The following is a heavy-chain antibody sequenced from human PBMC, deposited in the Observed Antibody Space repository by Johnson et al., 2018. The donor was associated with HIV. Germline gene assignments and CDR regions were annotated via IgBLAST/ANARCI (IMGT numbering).Heavy chain of an antibody. CDR2: ISGSGGST. V-gene: IGHV3-23*04. CDR1: GFTFSSYA. J-gene: IGHJ3*02. Sequence: MQLVESGGGVVQPGRSLRLSCAASGFTFSSYAMSWVRQAPGKGLEWVSAISGSGGSTYYADSVKGRFTISRDNSKNTLYLQMNSLRAEDTAVYYCASLIAAAGDDAFDSWGQGTMVTVSS. D-gene: IGHD6-13*01. CDR3: ASLIAAAGDDAFDS.